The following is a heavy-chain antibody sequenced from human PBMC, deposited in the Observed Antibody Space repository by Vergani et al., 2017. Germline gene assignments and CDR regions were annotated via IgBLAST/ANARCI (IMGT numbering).Heavy chain of an antibody. J-gene: IGHJ4*02. Sequence: EAQLVQSGAEVKKPGESLKISCQISGYSFTNYWIGWVRQMPGKGLEWMGIIHPADSDTRYSPSFRGQVTISVDKSISTAYLQRSSLRASDSAMYYCARLYGRDSSGSKYFDYWGQGTLVTVSS. CDR3: ARLYGRDSSGSKYFDY. D-gene: IGHD3-22*01. CDR2: IHPADSDT. V-gene: IGHV5-51*01. CDR1: GYSFTNYW.